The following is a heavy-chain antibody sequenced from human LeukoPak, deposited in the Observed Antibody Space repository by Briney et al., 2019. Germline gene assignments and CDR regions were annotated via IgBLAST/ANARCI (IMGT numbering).Heavy chain of an antibody. J-gene: IGHJ6*03. D-gene: IGHD7-27*01. V-gene: IGHV3-20*04. CDR3: ARAWDYYYYYMDV. CDR2: INWNGGST. Sequence: GGSLRLSCAASGFTFADYGMSWVRQAPGKGLEWVSGINWNGGSTGYADSVKGRFTISRDNAKNSVYLQMNSLRAEDTALYYCARAWDYYYYYMDVWSKGTTVTVSS. CDR1: GFTFADYG.